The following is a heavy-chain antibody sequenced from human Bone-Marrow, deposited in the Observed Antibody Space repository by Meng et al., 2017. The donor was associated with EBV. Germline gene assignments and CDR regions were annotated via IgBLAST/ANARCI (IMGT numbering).Heavy chain of an antibody. V-gene: IGHV3-21*01. CDR1: GFTFSSYS. J-gene: IGHJ4*02. Sequence: EVQLVESGGXLVKPGGSLRLSCAASGFTFSSYSMNWVRQAPGKGLEWVSSISSSSSYIYYADSVKGRFTISRDNAKNSLYLQMNSLRAEDTAVYYCAVSMTTVTHIDYWGQGTLVTVSS. D-gene: IGHD4-17*01. CDR3: AVSMTTVTHIDY. CDR2: ISSSSSYI.